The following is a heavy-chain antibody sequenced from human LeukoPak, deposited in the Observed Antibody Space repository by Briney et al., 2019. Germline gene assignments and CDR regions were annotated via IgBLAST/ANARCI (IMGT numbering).Heavy chain of an antibody. CDR3: AGLVVVTATIDY. J-gene: IGHJ4*02. D-gene: IGHD2-21*02. V-gene: IGHV4-59*04. CDR1: GFTLSIYT. CDR2: IFYSGST. Sequence: GSLRLSCAASGFTLSIYTMTWVRQAPGKGLEWIGNIFYSGSTYYNPSLKSRVTISVDTSKNQFSLRLSSVTAADTAVYYCAGLVVVTATIDYWGQGTLVTVSS.